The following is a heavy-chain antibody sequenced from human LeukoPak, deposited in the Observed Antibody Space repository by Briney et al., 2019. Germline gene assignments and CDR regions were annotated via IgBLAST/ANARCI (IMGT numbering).Heavy chain of an antibody. CDR3: ARDEPFGGGSWYTY. CDR2: INPDGSTT. D-gene: IGHD3-16*01. Sequence: PGGSLRLSCAASGFTFSSYWMHWVRQPPAKGLVWVSRINPDGSTTSYADSVKGRFTISRDSAKNSLYLQMNSLRAEDTAVYYCARDEPFGGGSWYTYWGQGTLVTVSS. V-gene: IGHV3-74*01. CDR1: GFTFSSYW. J-gene: IGHJ4*02.